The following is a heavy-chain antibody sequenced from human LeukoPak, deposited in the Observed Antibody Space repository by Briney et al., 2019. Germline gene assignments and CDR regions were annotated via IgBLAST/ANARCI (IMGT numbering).Heavy chain of an antibody. CDR1: GGTFSSYA. CDR2: IIPIFGTA. J-gene: IGHJ4*02. D-gene: IGHD3-9*01. Sequence: SVKVSCKASGGTFSSYAISWVRQAPGQGLEWMGGIIPIFGTANYAQKFQGRVTITTDESTSTAYMELSSLRSEDTAVYYCVRGPILSYDILTGTLGYFDYWGQGTLVTVSS. CDR3: VRGPILSYDILTGTLGYFDY. V-gene: IGHV1-69*05.